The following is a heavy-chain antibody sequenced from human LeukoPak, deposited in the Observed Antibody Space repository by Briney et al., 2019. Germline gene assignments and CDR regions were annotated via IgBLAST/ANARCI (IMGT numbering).Heavy chain of an antibody. V-gene: IGHV3-23*01. CDR1: GFTFSTFA. CDR2: IFPSGGEI. J-gene: IGHJ6*04. Sequence: GGSLRLSCEASGFTFSTFAMIWVRQPPGKGLEWVSSIFPSGGEIHYADSVRGRFTISRDNSKSTLSLQMNSLRAEDTAIYYCAELGITMIGGVWGKGTTVTISS. CDR3: AELGITMIGGV. D-gene: IGHD3-10*02.